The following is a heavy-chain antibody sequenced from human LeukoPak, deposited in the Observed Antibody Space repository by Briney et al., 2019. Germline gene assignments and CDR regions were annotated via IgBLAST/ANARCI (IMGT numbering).Heavy chain of an antibody. Sequence: GGSLRLSCAASGFTFSTYSMNWVRQAPGKGLEWVSSISTSSSYIYYAVSVKGRFTISRDNAKNSLYLQMNSLRAEDTAVYYCARGCSGGSCPSDSWGQGTLVTVSS. CDR1: GFTFSTYS. CDR3: ARGCSGGSCPSDS. J-gene: IGHJ4*02. CDR2: ISTSSSYI. D-gene: IGHD2-15*01. V-gene: IGHV3-21*01.